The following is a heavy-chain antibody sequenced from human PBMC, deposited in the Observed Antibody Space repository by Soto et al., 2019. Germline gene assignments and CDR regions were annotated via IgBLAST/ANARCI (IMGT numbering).Heavy chain of an antibody. CDR3: ARDGAYCSGTGCRDYYHYMDV. Sequence: EVQLVESGGGLVKPGGSLRLSCAASGFSFSDYSMNWVRQVPGKGLEWVSSISGSSSYIYYADSLKGRVTVSRDNAEKSLYLQMNSLRAEDTAVYYCARDGAYCSGTGCRDYYHYMDVWGKGTTVTVSS. D-gene: IGHD2-2*01. J-gene: IGHJ6*03. CDR2: ISGSSSYI. CDR1: GFSFSDYS. V-gene: IGHV3-21*01.